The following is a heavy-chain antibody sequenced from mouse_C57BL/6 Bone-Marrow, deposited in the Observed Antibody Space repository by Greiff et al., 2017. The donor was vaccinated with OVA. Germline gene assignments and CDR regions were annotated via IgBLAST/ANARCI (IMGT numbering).Heavy chain of an antibody. V-gene: IGHV2-9-1*01. CDR3: ARTGDYDKAWFAY. CDR2: IWTGGGT. J-gene: IGHJ3*01. Sequence: VHLVESGPGLVAPSQSLSITCTVSGFSLTSYAISWVRQPPGKGLEWLGVIWTGGGTHYNSALKSRLSISKDNSKSQVFLKMNSLQTDDTARDYCARTGDYDKAWFAYWGQGTLVTVSA. CDR1: GFSLTSYA. D-gene: IGHD2-4*01.